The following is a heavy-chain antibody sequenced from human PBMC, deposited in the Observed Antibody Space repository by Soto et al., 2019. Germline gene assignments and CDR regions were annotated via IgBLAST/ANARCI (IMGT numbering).Heavy chain of an antibody. CDR3: ARAPIVVVPAATVMDYYYYMDV. CDR2: INHSGST. J-gene: IGHJ6*03. CDR1: GGSFSGYY. V-gene: IGHV4-34*01. D-gene: IGHD2-2*01. Sequence: SETLSLTCAVYGGSFSGYYWSWIRQPPGKGLEWIGEINHSGSTNYNPSLKSRVTISVDTSKNQFSLKLSSVTAADTAVYYCARAPIVVVPAATVMDYYYYMDVWGKGTTVTVSS.